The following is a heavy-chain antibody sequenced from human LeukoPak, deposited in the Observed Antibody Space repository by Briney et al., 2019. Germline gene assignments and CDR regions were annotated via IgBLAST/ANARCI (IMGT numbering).Heavy chain of an antibody. CDR2: IYTSGST. CDR1: GGPISSGSYY. Sequence: SETLSLTCTVSGGPISSGSYYWSWIRQPAGKGLEWIGSIYTSGSTNYNPSLKSRVTISVDTSKNQFSLKLSSVTAADTAVYYCARAAYYYDSSGYYGGPAALDYWGQGTLVTVSS. D-gene: IGHD3-22*01. CDR3: ARAAYYYDSSGYYGGPAALDY. V-gene: IGHV4-61*02. J-gene: IGHJ4*02.